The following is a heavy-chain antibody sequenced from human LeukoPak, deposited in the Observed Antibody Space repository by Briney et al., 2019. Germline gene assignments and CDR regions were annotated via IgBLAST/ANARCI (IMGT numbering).Heavy chain of an antibody. J-gene: IGHJ6*03. V-gene: IGHV1-69*13. CDR3: ARDLLDYGGNPYYYYYMDV. Sequence: SAKVSCKASGGTFRSYAISWVQQAPGQGLEWMGGIIPIFGTANYAQKFQGRVTITADESTSTAYMELSSLRSEDTAVYYCARDLLDYGGNPYYYYYMDVWGKGTTVTVSS. D-gene: IGHD4-23*01. CDR1: GGTFRSYA. CDR2: IIPIFGTA.